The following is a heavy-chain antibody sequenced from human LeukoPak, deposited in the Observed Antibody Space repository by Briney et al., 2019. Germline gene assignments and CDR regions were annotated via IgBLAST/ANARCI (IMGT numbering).Heavy chain of an antibody. Sequence: PGGSLRLSCAASGFTFSSYSMNWVRQAPGKGLEWVSSISSSSSYIYCADSVKGRFTISRDNAKNSVYLQMNSLRAEYTAVYYCARGKYYFDYWGQGTLVTVSS. J-gene: IGHJ4*02. CDR3: ARGKYYFDY. V-gene: IGHV3-21*01. CDR1: GFTFSSYS. CDR2: ISSSSSYI.